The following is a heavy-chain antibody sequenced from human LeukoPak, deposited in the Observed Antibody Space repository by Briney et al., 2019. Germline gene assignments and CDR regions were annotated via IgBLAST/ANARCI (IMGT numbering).Heavy chain of an antibody. CDR1: GYSISSGYY. CDR2: IYHSGST. D-gene: IGHD5-18*01. V-gene: IGHV4-38-2*02. J-gene: IGHJ4*02. CDR3: ASGYSYGYTWY. Sequence: PSETLSLTCTVSGYSISSGYYWGWIRQPPGKGLEWIGSIYHSGSTYYNPSLKSRVTISVDTSKNQFSLKLSPVTAADTAVYYCASGYSYGYTWYWGQGTLVTVSS.